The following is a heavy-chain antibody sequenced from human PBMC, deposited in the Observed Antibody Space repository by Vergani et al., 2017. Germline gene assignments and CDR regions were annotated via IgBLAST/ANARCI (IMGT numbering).Heavy chain of an antibody. D-gene: IGHD1-1*01. CDR1: GFPFSDYG. CDR2: ISYDGNKK. CDR3: ARDFLTRVTTLDYYHIGV. V-gene: IGHV3-30*03. J-gene: IGHJ6*03. Sequence: QVQLVESGGGEVQPGRSLRLSCSAAGFPFSDYGVHWVRQAPGKGLEWVSVISYDGNKKNYADSVKGRFTISRDNSKNTLYLEMNALRAEDTAVYYCARDFLTRVTTLDYYHIGVWGKGTTVTVS.